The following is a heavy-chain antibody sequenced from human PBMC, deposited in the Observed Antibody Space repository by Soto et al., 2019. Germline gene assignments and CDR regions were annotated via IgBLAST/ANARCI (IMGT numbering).Heavy chain of an antibody. CDR3: ARDDTTSYRGLIDH. CDR1: GFAFSDYT. CDR2: ISSSSAYI. V-gene: IGHV3-21*01. Sequence: GGSLRLSCAASGFAFSDYTMNWVRQAPGKGLEWVSSISSSSAYIYYADSVTGRFTISRDNAKNSLFLQMNSVSAEDTAVYYCARDDTTSYRGLIDHWGQGTLVTSPQ. D-gene: IGHD2-2*01. J-gene: IGHJ4*02.